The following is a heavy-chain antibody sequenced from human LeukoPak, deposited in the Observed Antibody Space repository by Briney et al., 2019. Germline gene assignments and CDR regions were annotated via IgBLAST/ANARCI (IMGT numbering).Heavy chain of an antibody. Sequence: PGGSLRLSCAASGFTFSSYSMNWVRQAPGKGLEWVSSISSSSSYIYYADSVKGRFTISRDNAKNSLYLQMNSLRAGDTAVYYCAGDRSFFDAFDIWGQGTMVTVSS. V-gene: IGHV3-21*01. CDR1: GFTFSSYS. CDR3: AGDRSFFDAFDI. CDR2: ISSSSSYI. J-gene: IGHJ3*02.